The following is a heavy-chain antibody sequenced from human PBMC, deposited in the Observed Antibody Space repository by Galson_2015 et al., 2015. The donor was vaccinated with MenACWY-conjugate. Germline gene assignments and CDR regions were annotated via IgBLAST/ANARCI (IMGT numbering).Heavy chain of an antibody. Sequence: SVKVSCQASGYTFTTYYLHWVRQAPGQAPVWMGILFPTPGDTAYAPKFQGRLTMTRETSTSTAYMELSSLRLEDTAVYYCTQDPNCMSMSARDYWGQGTLGTVSS. V-gene: IGHV1-46*03. CDR1: GYTFTTYY. CDR2: LFPTPGDT. J-gene: IGHJ4*02. D-gene: IGHD6-6*01. CDR3: TQDPNCMSMSARDY.